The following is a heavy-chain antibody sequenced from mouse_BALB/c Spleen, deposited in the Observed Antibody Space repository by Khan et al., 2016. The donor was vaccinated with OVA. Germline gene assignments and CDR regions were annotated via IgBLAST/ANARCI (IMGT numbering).Heavy chain of an antibody. CDR3: ARDRIDY. CDR2: INPTSGYT. CDR1: GHTFTSYW. V-gene: IGHV1-7*01. J-gene: IGHJ2*01. Sequence: QVQLKESGAELAKPGASVKMSCTASGHTFTSYWMHWIKQRPGQGLEWIGYINPTSGYTDYTQKFKDKATLTADKSSSTAYMQLSSLTSDDSAVYYGARDRIDYWGQGTARTVSA.